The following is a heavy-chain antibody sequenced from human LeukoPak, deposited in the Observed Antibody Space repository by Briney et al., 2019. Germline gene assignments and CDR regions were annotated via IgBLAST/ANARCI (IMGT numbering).Heavy chain of an antibody. CDR2: IRYDGSNK. CDR1: GFTFSSYG. D-gene: IGHD6-13*01. J-gene: IGHJ6*03. Sequence: GGSLRLSCAASGFTFSSYGMHWVRQAPGKGLEWEAFIRYDGSNKYYADSVKGRFTISRDNSKNTLYLQMNSLRAEDTAVYYCGKTHGVYDYYYMDVWGKGTTVSVSS. CDR3: GKTHGVYDYYYMDV. V-gene: IGHV3-30*02.